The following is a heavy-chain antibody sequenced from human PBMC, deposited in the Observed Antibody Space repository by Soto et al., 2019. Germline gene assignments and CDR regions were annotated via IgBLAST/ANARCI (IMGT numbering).Heavy chain of an antibody. CDR1: GFTFSHYG. D-gene: IGHD3-3*01. CDR3: ARGRFSSTSYGMDV. J-gene: IGHJ6*02. Sequence: QVQLVESGGGVVQPGTSLRLSCAASGFTFSHYGIHWVRQAPGKGLEWVTVTWSGGRGEYYADSVRGRFTISRDNSKATVYLQMNSLRDEDTAVYYCARGRFSSTSYGMDVWGQGTTVIVSS. CDR2: TWSGGRGE. V-gene: IGHV3-33*01.